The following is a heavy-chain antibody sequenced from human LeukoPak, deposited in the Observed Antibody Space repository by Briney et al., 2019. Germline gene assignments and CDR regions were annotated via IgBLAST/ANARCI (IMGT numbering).Heavy chain of an antibody. D-gene: IGHD3-10*01. Sequence: GGSLRLSCAASGFSFSRYDIHWVRQAPGKGLEWVAFIRNDGSNKYYADSVKGRFTISRDNSKNTLYLQMNSLRPEDTAVYYCAKIIGGGYYYYYMDVWGKGTTVTVSS. CDR3: AKIIGGGYYYYYMDV. J-gene: IGHJ6*03. V-gene: IGHV3-30*02. CDR2: IRNDGSNK. CDR1: GFSFSRYD.